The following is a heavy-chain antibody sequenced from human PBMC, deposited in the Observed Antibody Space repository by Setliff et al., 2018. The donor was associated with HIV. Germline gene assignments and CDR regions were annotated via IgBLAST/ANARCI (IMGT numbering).Heavy chain of an antibody. Sequence: GESLKISCAASGFTFSNAWMSWVRQAPGKGLEWVGRIKSKTDGGTTDYAAPVKGRFTISRDDSKNTLYLQMNSLKTEDTAVYYCTTVLATAIRNYYYYGMDVWGQGTTVTVSS. CDR2: IKSKTDGGTT. D-gene: IGHD2-2*02. CDR1: GFTFSNAW. J-gene: IGHJ6*02. V-gene: IGHV3-15*01. CDR3: TTVLATAIRNYYYYGMDV.